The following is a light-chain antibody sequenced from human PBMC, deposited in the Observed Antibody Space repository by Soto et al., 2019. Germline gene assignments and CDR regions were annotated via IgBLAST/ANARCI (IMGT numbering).Light chain of an antibody. CDR3: QQYNAYPWT. CDR2: DAS. V-gene: IGKV1-5*01. CDR1: QSISSW. Sequence: DIQMTQSPSTLSASVGDRVTITCRASQSISSWVAWYQQKPGKAPKLLMYDASSLDSEVPARFSGSGSGTDFTLTISSLQPDDFATYYCQQYNAYPWTFGQGTKVEIK. J-gene: IGKJ1*01.